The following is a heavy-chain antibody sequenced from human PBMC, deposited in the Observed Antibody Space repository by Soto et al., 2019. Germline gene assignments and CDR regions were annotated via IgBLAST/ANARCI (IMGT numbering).Heavy chain of an antibody. CDR1: GGSVSSSNYY. Sequence: PSETLSLTCTVSGGSVSSSNYYWSWIRQPPGKGLGWLGYIYYSGSASYNPSLKSRITVSVDTSKNQFSLKLSSVTAVDTAVYYCARERTGDPTFFDYWGQGTLVTVSS. J-gene: IGHJ4*02. V-gene: IGHV4-61*01. CDR2: IYYSGSA. CDR3: ARERTGDPTFFDY. D-gene: IGHD1-1*01.